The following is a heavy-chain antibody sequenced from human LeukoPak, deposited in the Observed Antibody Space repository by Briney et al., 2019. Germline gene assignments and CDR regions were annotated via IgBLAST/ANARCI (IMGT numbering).Heavy chain of an antibody. Sequence: SETLSLTCTVSGGSISSLYWSWIRQPPAQGLELIGHIYYTGSTNYNPSLKSRVTISVDTSKKHFSLKLSSVTAADTAVYYCARTNPGYSSSWYFDSWGQGTLVTVSS. J-gene: IGHJ4*02. V-gene: IGHV4-59*11. CDR1: GGSISSLY. CDR3: ARTNPGYSSSWYFDS. CDR2: IYYTGST. D-gene: IGHD6-13*01.